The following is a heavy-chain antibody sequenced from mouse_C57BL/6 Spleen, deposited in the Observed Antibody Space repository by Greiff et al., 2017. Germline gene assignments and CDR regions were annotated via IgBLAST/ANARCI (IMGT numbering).Heavy chain of an antibody. CDR2: INPYNGGT. J-gene: IGHJ2*01. V-gene: IGHV1-19*01. CDR1: GYTFTDYY. Sequence: VQLKQSGPVLVKPGASVKMSCKASGYTFTDYYMNWVKQSHGKSLEWIGVINPYNGGTSYNQKFKGKATLTVDKSSSTAYMELNSLTSEDSAVYYCARRGYYYGSRGGYYFDYWGQGTTLTVSS. CDR3: ARRGYYYGSRGGYYFDY. D-gene: IGHD1-1*01.